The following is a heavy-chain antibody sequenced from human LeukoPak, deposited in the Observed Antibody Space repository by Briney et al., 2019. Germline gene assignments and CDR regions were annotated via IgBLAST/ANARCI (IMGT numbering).Heavy chain of an antibody. D-gene: IGHD1-14*01. CDR2: MNPNSGNT. J-gene: IGHJ4*02. V-gene: IGHV1-8*03. Sequence: ASVKVSCKASGYTFTSYDINWVRQATGQGLEWMGWMNPNSGNTGYAQKFQGRVTITRNTSISTAYMELSSLRSGDTAVYYCARGVATGGSEHLDYWGQGTLVTVSS. CDR1: GYTFTSYD. CDR3: ARGVATGGSEHLDY.